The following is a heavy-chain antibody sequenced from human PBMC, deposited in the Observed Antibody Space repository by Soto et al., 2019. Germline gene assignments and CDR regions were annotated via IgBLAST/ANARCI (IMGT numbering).Heavy chain of an antibody. CDR2: ISHGGST. CDR1: VGSINSGGYC. D-gene: IGHD5-18*01. J-gene: IGHJ4*02. CDR3: SRGILV. Sequence: QVHLQESGPGLVKPSQTLSLTCTVSVGSINSGGYCWSWIRQHPGNGLYWIGCISHGGSTSYNPSLHSRVTLSVDTSKTQFYLKLTSVTAADTAVYSCSRGILVWGQGALITVSS. V-gene: IGHV4-31*03.